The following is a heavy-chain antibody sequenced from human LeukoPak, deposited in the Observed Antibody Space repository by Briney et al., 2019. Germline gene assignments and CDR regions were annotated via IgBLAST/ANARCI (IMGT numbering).Heavy chain of an antibody. D-gene: IGHD3-22*01. CDR1: GGSISSYY. J-gene: IGHJ4*02. Sequence: SETLSLTCTVSGGSISSYYWSWIRQPPGKGLEWIAYISDIGSINYNPSLKSRVTISLDTSKNQFSLKLSSVTAADTAVYYCARGQQWLVHDSSGYPIQRSRASRPFDYWGQGTLVTVSS. CDR3: ARGQQWLVHDSSGYPIQRSRASRPFDY. V-gene: IGHV4-59*12. CDR2: ISDIGSI.